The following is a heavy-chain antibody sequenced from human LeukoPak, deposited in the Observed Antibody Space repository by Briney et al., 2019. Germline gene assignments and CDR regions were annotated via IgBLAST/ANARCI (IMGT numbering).Heavy chain of an antibody. CDR2: INPSGNST. CDR3: ATSVLGY. V-gene: IGHV1-46*01. J-gene: IGHJ4*02. Sequence: ASVKVSCKTSGYTFTSYYMHWVRQAPGQGLEWMGIINPSGNSTSYPQRFQGRITMTWDTSTSTGYMELSRLRSEDTAVYYCATSVLGYWGQGTLVTVSS. CDR1: GYTFTSYY.